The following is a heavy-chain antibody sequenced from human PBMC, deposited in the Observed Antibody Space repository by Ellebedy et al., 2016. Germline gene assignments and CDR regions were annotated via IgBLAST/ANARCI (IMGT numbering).Heavy chain of an antibody. CDR2: ISAYNGNT. CDR3: ARDRVGASGNWFNP. Sequence: ASVQVSCXASGYTFTSYGISWVRQPPGQGLEWMGWISAYNGNTNYAQKLQGRVTMTTDTSTSTAYMELRSLRSDDTAVYYCARDRVGASGNWFNPWGQGTLVTVSS. J-gene: IGHJ5*02. V-gene: IGHV1-18*01. CDR1: GYTFTSYG. D-gene: IGHD1-26*01.